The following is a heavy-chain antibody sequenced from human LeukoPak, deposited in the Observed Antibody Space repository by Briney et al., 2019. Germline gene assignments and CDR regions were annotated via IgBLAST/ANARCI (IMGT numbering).Heavy chain of an antibody. CDR3: ARGYCSGGSCQRGAFDI. CDR2: ISNSGTTI. CDR1: GFTFSDYY. D-gene: IGHD2-15*01. V-gene: IGHV3-11*04. Sequence: GGSLRLSCAASGFTFSDYYMSWIRQAPGKGLEWVSYISNSGTTIYYPASVKGRFTISRDNAKNSLYLQTNSLRAEDTAVYYCARGYCSGGSCQRGAFDIWGQGTMVTVSS. J-gene: IGHJ3*02.